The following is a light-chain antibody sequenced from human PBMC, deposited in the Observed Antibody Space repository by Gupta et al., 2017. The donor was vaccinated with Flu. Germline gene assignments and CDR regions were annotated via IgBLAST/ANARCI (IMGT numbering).Light chain of an antibody. Sequence: EIVLTQSPATVSLSPGERATLSCRASQSVSDYLAWYQQKPGQAPRLLIYAASKRATDTPARFSGSGSGTDFTLTISRLEAEDFAIYYCQQRSNWPLTFGGGTRVEIK. CDR1: QSVSDY. J-gene: IGKJ4*01. CDR2: AAS. V-gene: IGKV3-11*01. CDR3: QQRSNWPLT.